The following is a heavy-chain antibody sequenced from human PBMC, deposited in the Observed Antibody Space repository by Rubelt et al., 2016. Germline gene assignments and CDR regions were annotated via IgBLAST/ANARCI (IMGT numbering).Heavy chain of an antibody. CDR3: ARSDIVATITDY. Sequence: EVQLVESGGGLVQPGGSLRLSCAASGFTFSSYEMNWVRQAPGKGLEWVSYISSSGSTIYYEGHVKGRFTISRDKAKNSLYLQMNGLRAEDTAVYYCARSDIVATITDYWGQGTLVTVSS. V-gene: IGHV3-48*03. J-gene: IGHJ4*02. CDR2: ISSSGSTI. D-gene: IGHD5-12*01. CDR1: GFTFSSYE.